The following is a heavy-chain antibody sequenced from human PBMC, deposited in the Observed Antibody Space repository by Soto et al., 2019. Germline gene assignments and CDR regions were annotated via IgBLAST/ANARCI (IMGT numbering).Heavy chain of an antibody. V-gene: IGHV3-30*18. CDR2: ITYDGSFQ. J-gene: IGHJ4*02. Sequence: XVSLLLSCQASGFNFDNYGMHWVRQAPGKGLEWVAVITYDGSFQYYADSVKGRFTISRDNSKNTLSLHLNTLKPEDTAVYHCAKDRVGGTFYTPLAFWGQGTLVTVSS. CDR1: GFNFDNYG. CDR3: AKDRVGGTFYTPLAF. D-gene: IGHD1-7*01.